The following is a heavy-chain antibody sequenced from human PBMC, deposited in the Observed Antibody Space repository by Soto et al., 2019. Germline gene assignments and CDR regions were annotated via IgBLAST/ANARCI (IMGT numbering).Heavy chain of an antibody. V-gene: IGHV3-7*04. J-gene: IGHJ3*01. CDR1: GFTFSNYW. CDR2: IKQDGSQK. CDR3: ARGDYYDTSGPFSDAFDV. Sequence: GGSLRLSCAASGFTFSNYWMSWVRQAPGKGLEWVANIKQDGSQKWYVDSVKGRFTISRDNAKNSLYLQMNSLRAEDTAVYYCARGDYYDTSGPFSDAFDVWGRGTMVTVSS. D-gene: IGHD3-22*01.